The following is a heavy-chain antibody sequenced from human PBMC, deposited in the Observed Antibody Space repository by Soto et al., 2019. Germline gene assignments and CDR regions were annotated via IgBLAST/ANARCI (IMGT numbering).Heavy chain of an antibody. Sequence: PGWSLRLSCAASGLTFSSYSMAWVRQAPGKGLEWASVIYNDGTTYYSQSVEGRFTISRDTSKNTSYLQMDRLRDEDTAVYYCVRPLPSGQTHARDVWGQGTTVTVSS. CDR1: GLTFSSYS. D-gene: IGHD3-10*01. J-gene: IGHJ6*02. CDR3: VRPLPSGQTHARDV. CDR2: IYNDGTT. V-gene: IGHV3-53*01.